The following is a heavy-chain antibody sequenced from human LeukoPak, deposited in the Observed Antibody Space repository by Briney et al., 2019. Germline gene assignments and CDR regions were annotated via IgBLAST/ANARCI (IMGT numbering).Heavy chain of an antibody. D-gene: IGHD5-24*01. Sequence: GESLKISCQGSGYSFSSYWIGWVRQMPGKGLEWMGIIYPGDSDPRYSPSFQGQVTISADKSISTAYLQWSSLKASDTAMYYCARQVEMALNWFDPWGQGTLVTVSS. CDR3: ARQVEMALNWFDP. CDR1: GYSFSSYW. V-gene: IGHV5-51*01. J-gene: IGHJ5*02. CDR2: IYPGDSDP.